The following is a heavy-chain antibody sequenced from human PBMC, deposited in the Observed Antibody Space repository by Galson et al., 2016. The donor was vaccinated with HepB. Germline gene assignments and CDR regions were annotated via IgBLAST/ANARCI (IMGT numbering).Heavy chain of an antibody. CDR2: ISRDSSYI. D-gene: IGHD3-22*01. CDR1: GFSLSNYA. J-gene: IGHJ4*02. CDR3: ARDVSFYDPSIGFYISHCDF. Sequence: SLRLSCAVSGFSLSNYAMNWVRQAPGKGLEWVSFISRDSSYITYSDSVKGRFTISRDNAKKSLFLQMNSLRVEDTAVYFCARDVSFYDPSIGFYISHCDFWGQGTLVAVSS. V-gene: IGHV3-21*01.